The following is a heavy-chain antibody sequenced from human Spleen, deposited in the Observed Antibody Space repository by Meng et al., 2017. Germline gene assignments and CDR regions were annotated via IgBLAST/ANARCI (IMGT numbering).Heavy chain of an antibody. CDR1: GAPSSSRDW. CDR2: INHSGRT. D-gene: IGHD4-11*01. V-gene: IGHV4-4*02. Sequence: PLQVSRPGLGKPSGTLARTFGVSGAPSSSRDWGSWVRQPPGKGLEWIGEINHSGRTNYNPSLESRATISVDTSQNNLSLKLSSVTAADSAVYYCARGPTTMAHDFDYWGQGTLVTVSS. J-gene: IGHJ4*02. CDR3: ARGPTTMAHDFDY.